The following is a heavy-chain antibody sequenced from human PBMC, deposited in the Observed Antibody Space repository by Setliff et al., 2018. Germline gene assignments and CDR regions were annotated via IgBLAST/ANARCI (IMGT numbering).Heavy chain of an antibody. J-gene: IGHJ4*02. CDR1: GYRLIEVS. V-gene: IGHV1-24*01. Sequence: ASVKVSCKVSGYRLIEVSMHWVRQAPGKGLEWMGGFDPEDEETIDAQKFQGRVNMTEDTSTSTAYMELRSLRSDDTAVYYCARRVGSVGIQLPDYWGQGTLVTVSS. CDR3: ARRVGSVGIQLPDY. CDR2: FDPEDEET. D-gene: IGHD5-18*01.